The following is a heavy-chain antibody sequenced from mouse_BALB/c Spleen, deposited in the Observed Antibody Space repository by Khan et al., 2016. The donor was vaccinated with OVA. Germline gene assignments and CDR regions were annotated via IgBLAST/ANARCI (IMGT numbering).Heavy chain of an antibody. V-gene: IGHV2-6-1*01. CDR3: SRLTYYHYYLMDY. CDR2: IWSDGST. J-gene: IGHJ4*01. D-gene: IGHD2-12*01. Sequence: VQLEESGPGLVAPSQSLSITCNISGFSLTNYGVHWVRQPPGKGLEWLVVIWSDGSTTYNSALKSRLSISKDNSKSHVFLKMNSLQTDDKAMYYYSRLTYYHYYLMDYWGQGTSVTVSS. CDR1: GFSLTNYG.